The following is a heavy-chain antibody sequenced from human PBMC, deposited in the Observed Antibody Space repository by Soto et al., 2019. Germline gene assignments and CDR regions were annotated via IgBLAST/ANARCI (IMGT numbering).Heavy chain of an antibody. V-gene: IGHV1-3*01. Sequence: GALVKVSCKASGYTFTGYAMHWVRQAPGQRLEWMGWINAGNGNTKYSQKFQGRVTITRDTSASTAYMELSSLRSEDTAVYYCARGSGYYYWDDYWGQGTLVTVSS. CDR1: GYTFTGYA. J-gene: IGHJ4*02. CDR3: ARGSGYYYWDDY. D-gene: IGHD3-22*01. CDR2: INAGNGNT.